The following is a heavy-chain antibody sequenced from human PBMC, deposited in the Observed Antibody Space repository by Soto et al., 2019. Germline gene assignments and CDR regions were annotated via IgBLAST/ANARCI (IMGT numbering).Heavy chain of an antibody. CDR2: IIPIFGTA. J-gene: IGHJ5*02. CDR3: ARGTAMEPNWFDP. D-gene: IGHD5-18*01. V-gene: IGHV1-69*01. Sequence: APGQGLEWMGGIIPIFGTANYAQKFQGRVTITADESTSTAYMELSSLRSEDTAVYYCARGTAMEPNWFDPWGQGTLVTVSS.